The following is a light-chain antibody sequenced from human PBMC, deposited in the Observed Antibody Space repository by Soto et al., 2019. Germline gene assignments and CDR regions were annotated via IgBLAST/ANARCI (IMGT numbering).Light chain of an antibody. CDR2: DTS. CDR1: QAVNTR. CDR3: QPYNNWPLT. Sequence: VVMKQSPATLSSFPGDRVTLSCMASQAVNTRLAWNQHKPGQTTRLLIYDTSTRATGVQTRFSGSRSGAEFTLTINSLQSEDFAVYYCQPYNNWPLTFGGGTKVDNK. J-gene: IGKJ4*01. V-gene: IGKV3-15*01.